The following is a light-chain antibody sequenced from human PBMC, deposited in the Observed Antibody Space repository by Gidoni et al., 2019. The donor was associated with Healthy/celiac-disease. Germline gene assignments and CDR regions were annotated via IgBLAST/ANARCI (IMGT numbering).Light chain of an antibody. J-gene: IGKJ1*01. Sequence: DSVMSQSPLSLPVTPGEPASISCRSSQSLLDSNGYNYLDWYLQKPGQSPQLLIYLGSNLASGVPARFSGSGSGTDFTLNISRVEAEDVGVYYCMQALQTPWTFGQGTKVEIK. CDR2: LGS. CDR1: QSLLDSNGYNY. V-gene: IGKV2-28*01. CDR3: MQALQTPWT.